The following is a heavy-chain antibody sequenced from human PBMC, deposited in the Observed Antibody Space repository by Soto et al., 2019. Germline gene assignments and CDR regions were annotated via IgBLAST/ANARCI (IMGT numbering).Heavy chain of an antibody. CDR3: ARLIDYDFWSGYYDYFDY. Sequence: PGGSLRLSCAASGFTFSSYSMNWVRQAPGKGLEWVSYISSSSSTIYYADSVKGRFTISRDNAKNSLYLQMNSLRAEDTAVYYCARLIDYDFWSGYYDYFDYWGQGTLVTVSS. D-gene: IGHD3-3*01. J-gene: IGHJ4*02. V-gene: IGHV3-48*01. CDR2: ISSSSSTI. CDR1: GFTFSSYS.